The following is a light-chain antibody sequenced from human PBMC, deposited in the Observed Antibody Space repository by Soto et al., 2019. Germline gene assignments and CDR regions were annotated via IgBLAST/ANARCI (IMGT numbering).Light chain of an antibody. CDR2: GGS. J-gene: IGKJ4*01. CDR1: QSVSYY. V-gene: IGKV3-20*01. Sequence: EIVLTQSPATLSLSPGERATLACRASQSVSYYLAWYQQKTGQAPRLLIYGGSRRASAIPDRLSGSGSGTDLNLTISRLEPEDFAVYYCQQYATSMLTCGGGTKVDIK. CDR3: QQYATSMLT.